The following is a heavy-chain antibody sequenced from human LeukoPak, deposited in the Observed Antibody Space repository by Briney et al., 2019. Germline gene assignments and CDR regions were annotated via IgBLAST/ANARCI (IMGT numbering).Heavy chain of an antibody. Sequence: GGSLRLSCAASGFTFSSYAMSWVRQAPGKGLEWVLAISGSGGSTYYTDSVKGRFTISRDNSKNTLYLQMNSLRAEDTAVYYCAREWLDQGGFDYWGQGTLVTVSS. D-gene: IGHD6-19*01. CDR1: GFTFSSYA. V-gene: IGHV3-23*01. J-gene: IGHJ4*02. CDR3: AREWLDQGGFDY. CDR2: ISGSGGST.